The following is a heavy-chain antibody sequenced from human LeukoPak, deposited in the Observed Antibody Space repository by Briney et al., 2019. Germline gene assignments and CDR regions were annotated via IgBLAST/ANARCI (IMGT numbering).Heavy chain of an antibody. V-gene: IGHV3-23*01. CDR3: AKGYIQLWWFDY. CDR1: GFTLSGYW. D-gene: IGHD2-21*01. CDR2: ISGSGDGA. J-gene: IGHJ4*02. Sequence: GGSLRLSCAASGFTLSGYWMSWVRQAPGKGLQWVSLISGSGDGAHYADSVKGRFTISRDNSKNTVYLQMTNLRAEDTAVYYCAKGYIQLWWFDYWGQGTLVTVSS.